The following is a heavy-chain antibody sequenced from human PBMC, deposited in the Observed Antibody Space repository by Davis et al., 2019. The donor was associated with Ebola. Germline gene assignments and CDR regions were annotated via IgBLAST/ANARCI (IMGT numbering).Heavy chain of an antibody. CDR1: GFTFSDYY. D-gene: IGHD4-23*01. CDR2: ISSSGSNI. V-gene: IGHV3-11*01. Sequence: GGSLRLSCAASGFTFSDYYMSWIRQAPGKGLEWVSYISSSGSNIYYADSVKGRFTISRDNTKNSLYLQMNSLRAEDTAVYYCARRGTVVTPDYWGQGTLVTVSS. CDR3: ARRGTVVTPDY. J-gene: IGHJ4*01.